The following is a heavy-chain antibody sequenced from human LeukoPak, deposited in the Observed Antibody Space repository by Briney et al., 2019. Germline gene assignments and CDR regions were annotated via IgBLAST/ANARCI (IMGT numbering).Heavy chain of an antibody. Sequence: ASVKVSCTTSLYSFIDYNIHWVRQAPGQGLEWMGWINSNSADTNYAQNFQGRVTMTRDTSISTAYMELSRLRSDDTALYYCARIGISARGTNFHHWGQGTLVTVSS. D-gene: IGHD6-13*01. J-gene: IGHJ1*01. V-gene: IGHV1-2*02. CDR1: LYSFIDYN. CDR3: ARIGISARGTNFHH. CDR2: INSNSADT.